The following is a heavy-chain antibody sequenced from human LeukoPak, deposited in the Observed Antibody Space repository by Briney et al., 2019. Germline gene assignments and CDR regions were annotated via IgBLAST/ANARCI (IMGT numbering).Heavy chain of an antibody. Sequence: PSETLSLTCAVCGGSFSGYYWSWIRQPPGKGLEWIGEINHSGSTNYNPSLKSRVTISVDTSKNQFSLKLSSVTAADTAVYYCARGPGVVTTGLFDYWGQGTLVTVSS. CDR1: GGSFSGYY. D-gene: IGHD2-21*02. CDR2: INHSGST. J-gene: IGHJ4*02. V-gene: IGHV4-34*01. CDR3: ARGPGVVTTGLFDY.